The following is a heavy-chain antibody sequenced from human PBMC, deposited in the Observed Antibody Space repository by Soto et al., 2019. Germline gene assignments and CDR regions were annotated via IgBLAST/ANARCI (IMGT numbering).Heavy chain of an antibody. CDR3: ARGGWTIGPDD. D-gene: IGHD6-19*01. V-gene: IGHV4-59*01. CDR2: IYYSGST. Sequence: SVTLRLTCTVSGGSISSYYWSWSRQPPGKGLEWIGHIYYSGSTNYNPSLKSRVTISVDTSKNQSSLKLSSVTAADTAVYYGARGGWTIGPDDWGQGTLVTVSS. CDR1: GGSISSYY. J-gene: IGHJ4*02.